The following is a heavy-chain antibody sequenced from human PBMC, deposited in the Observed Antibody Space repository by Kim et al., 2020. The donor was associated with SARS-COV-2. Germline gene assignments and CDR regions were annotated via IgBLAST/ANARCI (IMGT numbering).Heavy chain of an antibody. Sequence: DTVKGRFTISRDNSKNTLYLQINSQRAEDTAVFYCAKDSGTVTPPYGMDVWGQGTTVTVSS. D-gene: IGHD4-17*01. V-gene: IGHV3-23*01. CDR3: AKDSGTVTPPYGMDV. J-gene: IGHJ6*02.